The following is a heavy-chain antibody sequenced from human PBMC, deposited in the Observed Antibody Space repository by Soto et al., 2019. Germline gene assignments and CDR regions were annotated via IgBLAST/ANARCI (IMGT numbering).Heavy chain of an antibody. CDR2: IWYDGSNK. CDR1: GFTFSSYG. D-gene: IGHD6-19*01. J-gene: IGHJ5*02. Sequence: QVQLVESGGGVVQPGRSLRLSCAASGFTFSSYGMHWVRQAPGKGLEWVAVIWYDGSNKYYADSVKGRFTISTDNSKNTLYLQMNSLRAEDTAVYYCARAAVAGNWFDPWGQGTLVTVSS. V-gene: IGHV3-33*01. CDR3: ARAAVAGNWFDP.